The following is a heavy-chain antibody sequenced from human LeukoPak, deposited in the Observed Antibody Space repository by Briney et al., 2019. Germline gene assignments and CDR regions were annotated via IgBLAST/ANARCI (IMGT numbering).Heavy chain of an antibody. CDR2: IIPILGIA. J-gene: IGHJ6*02. V-gene: IGHV1-69*02. Sequence: ASVKVSCKASGGTFSSYTISWVRQAPGQGLEWMGRIIPILGIANYAQKFQGRDTITADKSTSTAYMALSSLRSEDTAVYYCASCFWSGYKSSYYYGMDVWGQGTTVTVSS. CDR3: ASCFWSGYKSSYYYGMDV. D-gene: IGHD3-3*01. CDR1: GGTFSSYT.